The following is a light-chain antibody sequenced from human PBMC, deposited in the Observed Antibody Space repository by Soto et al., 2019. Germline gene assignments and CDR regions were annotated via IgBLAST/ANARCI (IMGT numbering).Light chain of an antibody. J-gene: IGKJ1*01. CDR3: QNYNGALWP. CDR2: ATS. Sequence: DVQMTQSPSSLSSSVGDRVTFSCRASQAINNHLGWYQQKPGKVPKLLIYATSTLKSGDPSRLSRSGAGTDFTLTLHSMQPEDVATYCCQNYNGALWPVGEGTKVEIK. V-gene: IGKV1-27*01. CDR1: QAINNH.